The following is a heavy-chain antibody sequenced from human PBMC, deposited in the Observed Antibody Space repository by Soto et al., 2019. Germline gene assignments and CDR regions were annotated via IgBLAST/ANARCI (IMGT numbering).Heavy chain of an antibody. D-gene: IGHD3-3*01. CDR1: GYTFTSYG. CDR3: AREGAIFGVVPYYCMAV. J-gene: IGHJ6*02. V-gene: IGHV1-18*04. CDR2: ISAYNGNT. Sequence: ASVKVSCKASGYTFTSYGISWVRQAPGQGLEWMGWISAYNGNTNYAQKLQGRVTMTTDTSTSTAYMKLRSLGSDDTAVYYCAREGAIFGVVPYYCMAVWCRGTTVTFSS.